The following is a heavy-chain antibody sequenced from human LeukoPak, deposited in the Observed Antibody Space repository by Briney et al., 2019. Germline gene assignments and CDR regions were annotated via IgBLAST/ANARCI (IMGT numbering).Heavy chain of an antibody. D-gene: IGHD2-2*01. V-gene: IGHV1-2*02. J-gene: IGHJ4*02. CDR3: ARGREVPADLDY. CDR2: INPNSGGT. CDR1: GCTFTRYY. Sequence: ASVKDSCKASGCTFTRYYMHWVRQAAGQGREWVGWINPNSGGTNYAQKFQGRVTMTRDTSISTAYMELSRLRSDDTAVYYCARGREVPADLDYWGQGTLVTVSS.